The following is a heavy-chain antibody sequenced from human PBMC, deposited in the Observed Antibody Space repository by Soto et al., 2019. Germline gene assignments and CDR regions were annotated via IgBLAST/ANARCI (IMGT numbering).Heavy chain of an antibody. Sequence: PGESLKISCKPSGDSFTTDWIGWVSQMLGKGLEWMGVIYPGASRTRYSPPFQGQVTISADKSISPAYIQWSSRKASDTAMYCCATRRLLSPESRPRGQGTLVTAPS. V-gene: IGHV5-51*01. CDR1: GDSFTTDW. D-gene: IGHD3-10*01. CDR2: IYPGASRT. J-gene: IGHJ5*02. CDR3: ATRRLLSPESRP.